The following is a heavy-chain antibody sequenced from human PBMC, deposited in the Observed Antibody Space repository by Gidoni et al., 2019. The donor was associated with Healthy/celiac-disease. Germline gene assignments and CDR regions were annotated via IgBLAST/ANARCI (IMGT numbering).Heavy chain of an antibody. Sequence: TYYNPSLQSRVTISVDTSKNQFSLKLSSVTAADTAVYYCARQDYWGQGTLVTVSS. CDR2: T. J-gene: IGHJ4*02. CDR3: ARQDY. V-gene: IGHV4-39*01.